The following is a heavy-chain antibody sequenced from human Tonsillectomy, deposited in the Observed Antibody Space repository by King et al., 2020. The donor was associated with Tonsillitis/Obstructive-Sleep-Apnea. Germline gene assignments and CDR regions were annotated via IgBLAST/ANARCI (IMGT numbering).Heavy chain of an antibody. CDR1: GLAFSDYY. CDR3: ASQGDY. J-gene: IGHJ4*02. CDR2: ISDSGTYT. V-gene: IGHV3-11*05. Sequence: VQLVESGGGVVQPGGSLRLSCATSGLAFSDYYMSWIRQAPGKGLEWVSYISDSGTYTKYADSVKGRFIISRDNSKNSMYLQMNSLRAEDTAVYFCASQGDYWGQGTLVTVSS.